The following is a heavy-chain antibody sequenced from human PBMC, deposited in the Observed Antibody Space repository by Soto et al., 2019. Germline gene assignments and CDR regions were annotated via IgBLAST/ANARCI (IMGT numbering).Heavy chain of an antibody. CDR2: ISGSGGST. Sequence: GVSLRLSCAASGFTFSSYAMSWVRQSPGKGLEWVSAISGSGGSTYYADSVKGRFTISRDNSKNTLYLQMNSLRAEDTAVSYCAKVGIEAAGLVSSLPWGQGTVVTGSS. V-gene: IGHV3-23*01. J-gene: IGHJ5*02. D-gene: IGHD6-13*01. CDR1: GFTFSSYA. CDR3: AKVGIEAAGLVSSLP.